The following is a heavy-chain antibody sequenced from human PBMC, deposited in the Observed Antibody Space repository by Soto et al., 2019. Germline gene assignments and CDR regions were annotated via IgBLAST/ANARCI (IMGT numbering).Heavy chain of an antibody. D-gene: IGHD6-19*01. CDR1: GGTFSTYA. CDR3: ARQMVSSGWHYGNWFDP. Sequence: SVKVSCKVSGGTFSTYAISWVRQAPGQGLEWMGGIIPIFNAAKYAQKFQGRVTITADKSTSTAHMELSSLRSEDTAVYYCARQMVSSGWHYGNWFDPWGQGTPVTVSS. CDR2: IIPIFNAA. J-gene: IGHJ5*02. V-gene: IGHV1-69*06.